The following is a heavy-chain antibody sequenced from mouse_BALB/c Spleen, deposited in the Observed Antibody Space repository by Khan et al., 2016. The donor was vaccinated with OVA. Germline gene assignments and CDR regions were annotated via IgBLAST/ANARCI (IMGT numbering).Heavy chain of an antibody. V-gene: IGHV5-17*02. Sequence: EVQLQESGGGLVQPGGSRKLSCVASGFTFSSFGMHWVRQAPEKGLEWVAYISGDSSTIYYTDTVKGRFTISRDNPKNTLFLQMTSLRSEDMAMYYCARSYFYGDYFDQWGQGTTLTVSS. CDR3: ARSYFYGDYFDQ. D-gene: IGHD1-1*01. CDR2: ISGDSSTI. J-gene: IGHJ2*01. CDR1: GFTFSSFG.